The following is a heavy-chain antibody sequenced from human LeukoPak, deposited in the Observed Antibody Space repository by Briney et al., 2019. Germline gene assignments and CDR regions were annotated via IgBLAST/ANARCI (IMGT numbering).Heavy chain of an antibody. Sequence: GGSLRLSCAVSGFNVSSNYMSWVRQPPGKGLEWVSVIYTGGTTHFADSVKGRFTVSRDNFKNTLYLQMNSLRAEDTAVYLCARATGALRPWDFWGQGTLVTVSS. D-gene: IGHD1-14*01. J-gene: IGHJ4*02. CDR2: IYTGGTT. CDR1: GFNVSSNY. V-gene: IGHV3-66*01. CDR3: ARATGALRPWDF.